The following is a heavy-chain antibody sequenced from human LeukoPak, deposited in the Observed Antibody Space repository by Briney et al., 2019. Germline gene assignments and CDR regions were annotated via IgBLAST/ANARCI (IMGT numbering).Heavy chain of an antibody. V-gene: IGHV1-18*01. J-gene: IGHJ6*02. CDR1: GYTFTSYG. Sequence: ASVKVSCKASGYTFTSYGISWVRQAPGQGLEWMGWISAYNGNTNYAQKLQGRVTMTTDTSTSTAYMELRSLRSDDTAVYYCAKDYWDCSSTSCLEPEYYYYYGMDVWGQGTTVTVSS. D-gene: IGHD2-2*01. CDR3: AKDYWDCSSTSCLEPEYYYYYGMDV. CDR2: ISAYNGNT.